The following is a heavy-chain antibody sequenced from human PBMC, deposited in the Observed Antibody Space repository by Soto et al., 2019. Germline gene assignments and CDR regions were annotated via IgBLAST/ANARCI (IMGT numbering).Heavy chain of an antibody. V-gene: IGHV1-3*01. CDR3: ARDLGGWPDY. Sequence: ASVKVSCKASGYTFTSYAMHWVRQAPGQRLEWMGWINAGNGNTKYSQKFQGRVTVTKDTSASTAYMELSSLRSEDTAVYYCARDLGGWPDYWGQGTLVTSPQ. J-gene: IGHJ4*02. D-gene: IGHD2-15*01. CDR2: INAGNGNT. CDR1: GYTFTSYA.